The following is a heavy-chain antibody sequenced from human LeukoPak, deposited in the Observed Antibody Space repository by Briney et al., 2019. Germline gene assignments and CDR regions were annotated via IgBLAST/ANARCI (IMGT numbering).Heavy chain of an antibody. CDR2: IKQDGSER. V-gene: IGHV3-7*01. D-gene: IGHD2-15*01. CDR3: ARVSIAGSTIAFAM. J-gene: IGHJ3*02. Sequence: GGSLRLSCAASGFMFSSYWMTWVRQAPGKGLEWVANIKQDGSERHYVDSVKGRFTISKDNAKNSLYLQMDSLRVEDTAVYYCARVSIAGSTIAFAMWGQGTMVTVSS. CDR1: GFMFSSYW.